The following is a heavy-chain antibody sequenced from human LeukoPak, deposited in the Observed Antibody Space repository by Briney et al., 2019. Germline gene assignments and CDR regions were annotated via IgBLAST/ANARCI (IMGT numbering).Heavy chain of an antibody. CDR3: AKDPLAGGGPYYYYYMDV. CDR1: GFTFGGRL. D-gene: IGHD7-27*01. CDR2: IKDDGSTT. J-gene: IGHJ6*03. Sequence: GGSLRLSCAVSGFTFGGRLMHWVRQAPGKGLVWVALIKDDGSTTNYADSVKGRFTASRDDAKNTVYLQMNSLRAEDTAVYYCAKDPLAGGGPYYYYYMDVWGKGTTVTVSS. V-gene: IGHV3-74*01.